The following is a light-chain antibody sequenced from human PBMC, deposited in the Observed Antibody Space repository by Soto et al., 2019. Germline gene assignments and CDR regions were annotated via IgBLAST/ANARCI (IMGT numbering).Light chain of an antibody. CDR2: EVS. V-gene: IGLV2-18*02. J-gene: IGLJ1*01. Sequence: QSVLTQAPSVSGSPGQSVAISCTGTSSDVGSYNRVAWYQQPPGTAPKLMIYEVSNRPSGVPDRFSGSKSGNTASLTISGLQAEDEAGYYCSSFTSSSTYVFGTGTKVTVL. CDR1: SSDVGSYNR. CDR3: SSFTSSSTYV.